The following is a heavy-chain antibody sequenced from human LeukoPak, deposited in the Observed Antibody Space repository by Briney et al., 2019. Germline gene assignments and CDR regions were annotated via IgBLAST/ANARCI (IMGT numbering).Heavy chain of an antibody. CDR2: IYYSGST. J-gene: IGHJ5*02. V-gene: IGHV4-59*01. CDR3: ARGGYYGSGNDFRFDP. CDR1: GGSINTYY. D-gene: IGHD3-10*01. Sequence: SETLSLTCTVSGGSINTYYWSWIRQPPGKGLEWIGYIYYSGSTSYNPSLKSRVTTSVDTSKNQFSLKLNSVTAADTAIYYCARGGYYGSGNDFRFDPWGQGTLVTVSS.